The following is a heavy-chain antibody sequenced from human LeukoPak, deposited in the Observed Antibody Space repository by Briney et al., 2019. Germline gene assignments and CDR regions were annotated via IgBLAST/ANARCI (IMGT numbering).Heavy chain of an antibody. CDR2: ISGSGGST. J-gene: IGHJ4*02. D-gene: IGHD4-17*01. CDR1: GFTFSSYP. Sequence: PGGSLRLSCAASGFTFSSYPMSGVRQAPGKGLEGVSAISGSGGSTYYADSVKGRFTISRDNSKNTLYLQMNSLRAEDTAVYYCAKVAGFYGDYRYYFDYWGQGTLVTVSS. V-gene: IGHV3-23*01. CDR3: AKVAGFYGDYRYYFDY.